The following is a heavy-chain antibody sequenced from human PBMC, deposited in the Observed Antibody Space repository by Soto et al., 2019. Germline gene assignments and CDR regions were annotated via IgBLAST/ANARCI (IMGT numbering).Heavy chain of an antibody. CDR3: ARRLGAYSSGWYGGDDWFDP. V-gene: IGHV1-69*12. Sequence: QVQLVQSGAEVKKPGSSVKVSCKASGGTFSSYAISWVRQAPGQGLEWMGGIIPIFGTANYAQKFQGRVTITADESTSTAYMELSSRRSEDTAVYYCARRLGAYSSGWYGGDDWFDPWGQGTLVTVSS. J-gene: IGHJ5*02. CDR2: IIPIFGTA. D-gene: IGHD6-19*01. CDR1: GGTFSSYA.